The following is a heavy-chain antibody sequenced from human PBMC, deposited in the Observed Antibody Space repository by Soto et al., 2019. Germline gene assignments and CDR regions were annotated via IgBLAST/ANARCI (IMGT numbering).Heavy chain of an antibody. CDR1: GYTFTSYG. Sequence: QVQLVQSGAEVKKPGASVKVSCKASGYTFTSYGISWVRQAPGQGLEWMGWISAYNGNTNYAQKLQGRVTMTTDTSTSTAYMELRSLRSNDTAVYYCARAGGRATVKGPVVYMDVWGKGTTVTVSS. V-gene: IGHV1-18*01. CDR3: ARAGGRATVKGPVVYMDV. J-gene: IGHJ6*03. D-gene: IGHD4-4*01. CDR2: ISAYNGNT.